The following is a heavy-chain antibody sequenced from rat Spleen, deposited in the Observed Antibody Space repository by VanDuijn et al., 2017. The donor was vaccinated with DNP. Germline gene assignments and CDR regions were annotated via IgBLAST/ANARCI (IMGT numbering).Heavy chain of an antibody. Sequence: EVQLVESGGGLVQPGRSLKLSCAASGFTFNNYWMTWIRQAPKTSLEWVATISSDGSDTYYRDSVKGRFTISRDNAKSTLYLQMDSLRSEDTATYYCARSDSYGFPYWGQGTLVTVSS. CDR1: GFTFNNYW. CDR3: ARSDSYGFPY. J-gene: IGHJ3*01. V-gene: IGHV5-25*01. CDR2: ISSDGSDT. D-gene: IGHD1-2*01.